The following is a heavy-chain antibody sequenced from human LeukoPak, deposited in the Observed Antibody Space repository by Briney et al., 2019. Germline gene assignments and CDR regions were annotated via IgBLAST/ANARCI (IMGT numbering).Heavy chain of an antibody. CDR1: GYSFTNYW. Sequence: GESPKISCKGSGYSFTNYWIGWVRQMPGKGLEWMGTINPGDSVTRYSPSFQGQVTISADKSISTAYLQWSSLKASDTAMYYCARDEYWNSNRCYFDYWAQEPLVSVFS. J-gene: IGHJ4*02. D-gene: IGHD2/OR15-2a*01. CDR2: INPGDSVT. CDR3: ARDEYWNSNRCYFDY. V-gene: IGHV5-51*01.